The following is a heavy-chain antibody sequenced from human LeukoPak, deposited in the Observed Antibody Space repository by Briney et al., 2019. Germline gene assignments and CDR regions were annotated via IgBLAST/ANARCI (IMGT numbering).Heavy chain of an antibody. CDR3: TPGGKDYVH. Sequence: GGSLILSCAASGFSFSNTWMNWVRLAPGKGLEWVGRVKSKSHGGTADYAAPVKGRFTISRDDSKSTLYVQMSSLKIEDTALYYCTPGGKDYVHWGQGTLVTVSS. D-gene: IGHD4-17*01. CDR2: VKSKSHGGTA. CDR1: GFSFSNTW. J-gene: IGHJ4*02. V-gene: IGHV3-15*07.